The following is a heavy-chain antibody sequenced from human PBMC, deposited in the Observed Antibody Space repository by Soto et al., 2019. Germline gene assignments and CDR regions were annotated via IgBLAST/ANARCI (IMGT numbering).Heavy chain of an antibody. CDR1: GGSISSSSYY. CDR3: ARQVLGVPAAIDY. CDR2: IYYSGST. V-gene: IGHV4-39*01. J-gene: IGHJ4*02. Sequence: QLQLQESGPGLVKPSETLSLTCTVSGGSISSSSYYWGWIRQPPGKGLEWIGSIYYSGSTYYNPSLKSRVTISVDTSKNQFSLKLSSVTAADTAVYYCARQVLGVPAAIDYWGQGTLVTVSS. D-gene: IGHD2-2*01.